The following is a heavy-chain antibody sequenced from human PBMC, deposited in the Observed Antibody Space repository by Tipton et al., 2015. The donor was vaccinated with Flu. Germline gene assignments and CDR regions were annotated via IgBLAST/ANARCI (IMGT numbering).Heavy chain of an antibody. CDR2: ISRSSTYI. CDR1: GFSFSTYS. J-gene: IGHJ4*02. D-gene: IGHD3-16*01. V-gene: IGHV3-21*01. Sequence: GSLRLSCAASGFSFSTYSMNWVRQAPGKGLEWVSLISRSSTYIHCADSVKGRFTISRDNANNLLFLQMNSLRGEDTAVYYCARDGGRDSLWLWGQGTPVSVSS. CDR3: ARDGGRDSLWL.